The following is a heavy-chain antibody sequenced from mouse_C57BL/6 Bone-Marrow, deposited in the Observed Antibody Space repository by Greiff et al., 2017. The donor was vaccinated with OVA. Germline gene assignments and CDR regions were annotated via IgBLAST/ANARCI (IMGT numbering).Heavy chain of an antibody. J-gene: IGHJ4*01. D-gene: IGHD2-5*01. CDR3: ASDPLYSNYRMDY. CDR2: IYPRSGNT. V-gene: IGHV1-81*01. CDR1: GYTFTSYG. Sequence: QVQLQQSGAELARPGASVKLSCKASGYTFTSYGISWVKQRTGQGLEWIGEIYPRSGNTYYTEKFKGKATLTADNSSSTAYMELSSLTSEDTADYFSASDPLYSNYRMDYWGQGTSVTVSS.